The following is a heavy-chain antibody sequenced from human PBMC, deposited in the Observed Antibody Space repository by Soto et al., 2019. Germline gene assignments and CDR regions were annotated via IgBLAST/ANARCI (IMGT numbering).Heavy chain of an antibody. Sequence: QVQLQESGPGLVKPSETLSLTCTVSGGSISSYYWSWIRQPPGKGLEWIGYIYYSGSTNYNPSLKSRVTISVDTSKNQFSLKLSSVTAADTAVYYCATGANGYNSGAFDIWGQGTMVTVSS. J-gene: IGHJ3*02. CDR1: GGSISSYY. CDR3: ATGANGYNSGAFDI. V-gene: IGHV4-59*01. CDR2: IYYSGST. D-gene: IGHD5-12*01.